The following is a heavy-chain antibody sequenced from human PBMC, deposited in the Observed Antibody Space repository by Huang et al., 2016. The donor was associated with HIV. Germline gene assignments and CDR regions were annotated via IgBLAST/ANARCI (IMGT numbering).Heavy chain of an antibody. CDR3: ARGWLQLWYLAD. CDR1: GYTFTNFA. CDR2: SNAGTGDT. V-gene: IGHV1-3*01. J-gene: IGHJ4*02. Sequence: QVQLVQSGPEVKSPGASVKVTCKASGYTFTNFAVLWVRQAPGQRPEWLGWSNAGTGDTNDSQKFLGRVTISRDTSTSTAYLELSSLSSEDTAIYFCARGWLQLWYLADWGQGSLVTVSS. D-gene: IGHD5-12*01.